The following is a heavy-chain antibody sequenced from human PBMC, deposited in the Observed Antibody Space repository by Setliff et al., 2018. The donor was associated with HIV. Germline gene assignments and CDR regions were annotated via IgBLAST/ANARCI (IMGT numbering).Heavy chain of an antibody. CDR3: ARLGPYSGYDYYFDY. V-gene: IGHV4-38-2*01. CDR2: IYHSGST. J-gene: IGHJ4*02. Sequence: SETLSLTCAVSGYSISSGYYWGWIRQPPGKGPEWIGSIYHSGSTYYNPSLKSRVTISVDTSKNKFSLKLSSVTAADTAVYYCARLGPYSGYDYYFDYWGQGTLVTVSS. D-gene: IGHD5-12*01. CDR1: GYSISSGYY.